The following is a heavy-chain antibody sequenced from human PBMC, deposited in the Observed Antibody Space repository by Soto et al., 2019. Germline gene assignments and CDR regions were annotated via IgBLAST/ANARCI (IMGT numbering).Heavy chain of an antibody. Sequence: PGGSLRLSCAASGFTSSNHWMNWVRQAPGKGLEWVANIKPDGSAKYYADSARGRFTISRDNAKNSVNLQMDSLRAEDTALYYCLGSGTASSWGQGTPVTVSS. CDR1: GFTSSNHW. J-gene: IGHJ5*02. CDR3: LGSGTASS. D-gene: IGHD1-1*01. CDR2: IKPDGSAK. V-gene: IGHV3-7*01.